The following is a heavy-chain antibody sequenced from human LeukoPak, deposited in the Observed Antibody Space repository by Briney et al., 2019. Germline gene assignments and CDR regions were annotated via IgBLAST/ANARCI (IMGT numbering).Heavy chain of an antibody. V-gene: IGHV3-23*01. D-gene: IGHD5-24*01. Sequence: GGSLRLSCAASGFTFSSYWMSWVRQAPGKGLEWVSAISGSGGSTYYADSVKGRFTISRDNSKNTLYLQMNSLRAEDTAVYYCAKDVEMATGTFDYWGQGTLVTVSS. CDR1: GFTFSSYW. CDR2: ISGSGGST. J-gene: IGHJ4*02. CDR3: AKDVEMATGTFDY.